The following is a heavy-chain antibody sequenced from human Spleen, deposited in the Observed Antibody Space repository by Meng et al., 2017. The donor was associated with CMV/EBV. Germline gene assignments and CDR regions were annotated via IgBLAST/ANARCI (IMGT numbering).Heavy chain of an antibody. CDR2: IIPIFGTG. CDR3: TGNDQLLMYYFDS. CDR1: GGTFNSYA. D-gene: IGHD1-1*01. J-gene: IGHJ4*02. Sequence: SVKVSCKASGGTFNSYAISWVRQAHGQGPEWMGGIIPIFGTGRYAQKFQGRVTITMDESTSAAYMELSSLRSEDSAMYYCTGNDQLLMYYFDSWGQGTLVTVSS. V-gene: IGHV1-69*05.